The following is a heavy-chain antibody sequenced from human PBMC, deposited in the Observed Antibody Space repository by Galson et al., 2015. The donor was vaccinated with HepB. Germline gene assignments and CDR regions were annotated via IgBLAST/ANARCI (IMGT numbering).Heavy chain of an antibody. J-gene: IGHJ6*02. CDR1: GFTFSSYG. CDR2: ISYDGSNK. D-gene: IGHD2-8*01. CDR3: AKDNDYYYGMDV. V-gene: IGHV3-30*18. Sequence: SLRLSCAASGFTFSSYGMHWVRQAPGKGLEWVAVISYDGSNKYYADSVKGRFTISRDNSKNTLYLQMNSLRAEDTAVYYCAKDNDYYYGMDVWGQGTTVTVSS.